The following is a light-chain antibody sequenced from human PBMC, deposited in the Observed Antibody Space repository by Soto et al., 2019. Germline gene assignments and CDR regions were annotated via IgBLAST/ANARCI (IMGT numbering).Light chain of an antibody. CDR2: SAS. CDR1: QSVSTR. J-gene: IGKJ5*01. V-gene: IGKV3-20*01. Sequence: EIVLTQSPGTLSLSPGERATLSCRASQSVSTRLAWYQHRSGQAPRLLISSASIRATGIPDRSSGSRSGTDFTLTISRLEPEDFALYYCQHYYGTSPIAVGQGTRLDIK. CDR3: QHYYGTSPIA.